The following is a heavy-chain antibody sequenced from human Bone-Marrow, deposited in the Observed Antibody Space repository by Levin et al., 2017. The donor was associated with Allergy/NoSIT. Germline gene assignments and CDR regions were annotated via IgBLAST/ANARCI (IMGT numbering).Heavy chain of an antibody. CDR1: GFSFSAYG. D-gene: IGHD5-18*01. CDR2: ISYDGSNK. J-gene: IGHJ4*02. CDR3: AKGDNVEQFLVQLHY. Sequence: GESLKISCAASGFSFSAYGMHWVHQAPGKGLEWVALISYDGSNKYYADSVKGRFTISRDNSKNTLYLQMNSLRAEDTAVYYCAKGDNVEQFLVQLHYWGQGTLVTVSS. V-gene: IGHV3-30*18.